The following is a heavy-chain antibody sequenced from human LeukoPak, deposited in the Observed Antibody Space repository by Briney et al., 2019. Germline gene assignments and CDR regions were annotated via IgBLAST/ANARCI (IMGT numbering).Heavy chain of an antibody. V-gene: IGHV3-30*02. CDR1: GFTFSTYD. J-gene: IGHJ6*03. Sequence: GGSLRLSCAASGFTFSTYDMHCVRQAPGKGLEWVAFIQYDGTNKYYADSVKGRFTISRDNSKNTVYLQMNSLRAEDTAVYYCAKPAYYYYMDVRGKGTTVTVSS. CDR3: AKPAYYYYMDV. CDR2: IQYDGTNK.